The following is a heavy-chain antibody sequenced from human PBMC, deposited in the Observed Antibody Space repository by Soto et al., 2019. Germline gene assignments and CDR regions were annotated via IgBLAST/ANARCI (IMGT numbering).Heavy chain of an antibody. V-gene: IGHV3-33*01. CDR1: GFSLRTSG. CDR3: ARDVVTAVAGSVNFFDP. D-gene: IGHD6-19*01. Sequence: QVQLVESGGGVVQSGRSLTLSCAASGFSLRTSGMHWLRRAPGKGLAWVGFIWYDGTKRFYANSVKGRSTISKDNSNNNLYLQMSGLRAEDTAVYYCARDVVTAVAGSVNFFDPWGQGTLVTVSS. J-gene: IGHJ5*02. CDR2: IWYDGTKR.